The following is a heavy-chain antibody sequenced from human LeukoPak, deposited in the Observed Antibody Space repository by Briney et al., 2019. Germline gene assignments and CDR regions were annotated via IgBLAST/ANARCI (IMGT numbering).Heavy chain of an antibody. CDR3: ARGMVTTGGLDY. CDR2: INHSGST. Sequence: KPSETLSLTCAVYGGSFSGYYWSWIRQPPGKGLEWIGEINHSGSTNYNPSLKSRVTISVDTSKNQFSLKLSSVTAADTAMYYCARGMVTTGGLDYWGQGNLVTVSS. D-gene: IGHD1-1*01. CDR1: GGSFSGYY. J-gene: IGHJ4*02. V-gene: IGHV4-34*01.